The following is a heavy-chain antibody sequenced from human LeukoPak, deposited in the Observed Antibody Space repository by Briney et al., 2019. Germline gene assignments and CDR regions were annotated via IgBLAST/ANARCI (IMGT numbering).Heavy chain of an antibody. CDR1: GFTFSSYA. CDR3: AKDRGIVVVPAASDY. J-gene: IGHJ4*02. CDR2: ISGSGGST. D-gene: IGHD2-2*01. V-gene: IGHV3-23*01. Sequence: PGGSLRLSCAASGFTFSSYAMSWARQAPGKGLEWVSAISGSGGSTYYADSVKGRFTISRDNSKNTLYLQMNSLRAEDTAVYYCAKDRGIVVVPAASDYWGQGTLVTVSS.